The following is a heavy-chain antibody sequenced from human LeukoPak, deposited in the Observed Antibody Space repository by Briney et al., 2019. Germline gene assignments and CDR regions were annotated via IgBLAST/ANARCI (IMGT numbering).Heavy chain of an antibody. V-gene: IGHV3-21*01. D-gene: IGHD6-19*01. CDR3: ARDRSGSGWYFGSYFDY. CDR1: GFTFSSYS. CDR2: ISSSSSYI. Sequence: GGSLRLSCAASGFTFSSYSMNWVRQAPGKGPEWVTSISSSSSYIYYADSVKGRFTISRDNAKNSLYLQMNSLRAEDTAVYYCARDRSGSGWYFGSYFDYWGQGTLVTVSS. J-gene: IGHJ4*02.